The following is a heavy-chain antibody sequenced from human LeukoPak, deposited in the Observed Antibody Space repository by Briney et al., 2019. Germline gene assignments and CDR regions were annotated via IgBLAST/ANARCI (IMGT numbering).Heavy chain of an antibody. CDR2: IIPIFGTA. CDR1: GYTFTSYG. J-gene: IGHJ6*02. D-gene: IGHD2-21*02. V-gene: IGHV1-69*13. Sequence: ASVKVSCKASGYTFTSYGISWVRQAPGQGLEWMGGIIPIFGTANYAQKFQGRVTITADESTSTAYMELSSLRSEDTAVYYCARSHIVVGTAILHYYYGMDVWGQGTTVTVSS. CDR3: ARSHIVVGTAILHYYYGMDV.